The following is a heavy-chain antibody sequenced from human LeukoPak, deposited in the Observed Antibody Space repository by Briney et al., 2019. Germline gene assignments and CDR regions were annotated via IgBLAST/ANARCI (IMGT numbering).Heavy chain of an antibody. CDR1: GGSISSSSYY. CDR2: IYYSGGT. D-gene: IGHD3-10*01. J-gene: IGHJ3*02. V-gene: IGHV4-39*01. CDR3: ASNTMVRGVIGAFDI. Sequence: SETLSLTCTVSGGSISSSSYYWGWIRQPPGKGLEWIGSIYYSGGTYYNPSLKSRGTISVDTSKNQFSLKLSSVTAADTAVYYCASNTMVRGVIGAFDIWGRGTMVTVSS.